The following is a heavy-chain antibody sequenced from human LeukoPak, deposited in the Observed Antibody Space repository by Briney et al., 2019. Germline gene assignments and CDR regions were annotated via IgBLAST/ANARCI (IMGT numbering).Heavy chain of an antibody. Sequence: GGSLRLSCAASGFTFRSYGMSWVRQAPGKGLEWVSAISGSGGSTYYADSVKGRFTISRDNARNSLYLQMNSLRAEDTAVYYCARELRTPYDILGRGNAFDIWGQGTMVTVSS. CDR2: ISGSGGST. D-gene: IGHD3-9*01. CDR1: GFTFRSYG. CDR3: ARELRTPYDILGRGNAFDI. V-gene: IGHV3-23*01. J-gene: IGHJ3*02.